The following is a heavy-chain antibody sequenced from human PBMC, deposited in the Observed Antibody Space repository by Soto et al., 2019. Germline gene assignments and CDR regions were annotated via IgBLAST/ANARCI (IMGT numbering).Heavy chain of an antibody. D-gene: IGHD3-22*01. V-gene: IGHV3-21*01. CDR2: ISSSSSYI. CDR3: ARVHYYDSSAYYL. CDR1: GFTFSSYN. J-gene: IGHJ4*02. Sequence: EVQLVESGGGLVKPGGSLRLSCAASGFTFSSYNMNWVRQAPGKGLEWVSSISSSSSYIYYADSVKGRFTISRDNAKNSLYLQMSILRAEDTAVYYCARVHYYDSSAYYLWGQGTLVTVSS.